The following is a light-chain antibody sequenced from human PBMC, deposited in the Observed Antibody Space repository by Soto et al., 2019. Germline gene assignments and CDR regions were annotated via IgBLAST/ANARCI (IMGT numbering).Light chain of an antibody. J-gene: IGKJ1*01. CDR1: QSINSW. CDR2: KAS. V-gene: IGKV1-5*03. CDR3: LQYNSHSWT. Sequence: DIQMTQSPSTLSASVGDRVTITCRASQSINSWLAWYQHKPGKAPKLLIYKASSLESGVPSRVSGSGSGTEFTLTISTLQPEDFASYYCLQYNSHSWTFGQETKVEMK.